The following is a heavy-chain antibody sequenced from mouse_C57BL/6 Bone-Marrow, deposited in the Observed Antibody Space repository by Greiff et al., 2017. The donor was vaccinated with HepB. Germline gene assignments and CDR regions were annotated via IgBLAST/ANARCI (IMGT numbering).Heavy chain of an antibody. CDR2: INPSSGYT. V-gene: IGHV1-7*01. D-gene: IGHD4-1*01. Sequence: VQLQQSGAELAKPGASVKLSCKASGYTFTSYWMHWVKQRPGQGLEWIGYINPSSGYTKYNQKFKDKATLTADKSSSTAYMQLSSLTYEDTAVYYCTGGLGRNAMDYWGQGTSVTVSS. CDR1: GYTFTSYW. CDR3: TGGLGRNAMDY. J-gene: IGHJ4*01.